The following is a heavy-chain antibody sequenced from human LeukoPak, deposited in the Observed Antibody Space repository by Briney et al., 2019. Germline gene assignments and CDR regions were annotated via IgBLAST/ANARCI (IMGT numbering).Heavy chain of an antibody. Sequence: GGSLRLSCAASGFTFSSYSMNWVRQAPGKGLEWVSYISSSSSTIYYADSVKGRFTISRDNAKNSLYLQMNSLRAEDTPVYYCARDRPRMASRHYFDYWGQGTLVTVSS. J-gene: IGHJ4*02. V-gene: IGHV3-48*01. CDR1: GFTFSSYS. D-gene: IGHD5-24*01. CDR3: ARDRPRMASRHYFDY. CDR2: ISSSSSTI.